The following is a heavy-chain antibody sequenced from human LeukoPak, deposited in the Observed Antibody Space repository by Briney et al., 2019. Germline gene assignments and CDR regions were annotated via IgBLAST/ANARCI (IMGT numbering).Heavy chain of an antibody. J-gene: IGHJ5*02. CDR2: MNPNSGNT. Sequence: VASVKVSCKASGYTCTSYDINWVRQATGQGLEWMGWMNPNSGNTGYAQKFQGRVTMTRNTSISTAYMELSSLRSEDTAVYYCARGRGIAVAGTRFDPWGQGTLVTVSS. CDR1: GYTCTSYD. V-gene: IGHV1-8*01. D-gene: IGHD6-19*01. CDR3: ARGRGIAVAGTRFDP.